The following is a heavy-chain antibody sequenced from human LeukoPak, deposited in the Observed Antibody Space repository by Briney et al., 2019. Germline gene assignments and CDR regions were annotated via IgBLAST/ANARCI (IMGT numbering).Heavy chain of an antibody. CDR2: IKQDGTET. J-gene: IGHJ5*02. CDR3: ARNTDRDAYMAS. V-gene: IGHV3-7*01. CDR1: GFTLSSYW. Sequence: GGSLRLSCEVTGFTLSSYWMSWVRQAPGKGLEWVANIKQDGTETHYGDSVKGRFTISRDNAKNSLYLQLNSLRGKDTAVYYCARNTDRDAYMASWGQGTLVTVSS. D-gene: IGHD5-24*01.